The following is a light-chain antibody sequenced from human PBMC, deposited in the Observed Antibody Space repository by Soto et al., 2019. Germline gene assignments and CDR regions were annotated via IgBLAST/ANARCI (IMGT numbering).Light chain of an antibody. V-gene: IGLV2-11*01. CDR1: SSDVGGYNY. Sequence: QSALTQPRSVSGSPGQSVTISCTGTSSDVGGYNYVSWYQQHPGKAPKLMIFDVSKRPSGVPDRCSGSKSGNTASLTISGLQAEDEADYYCYSYAGSFVVFGGGTKVTVL. CDR2: DVS. J-gene: IGLJ2*01. CDR3: YSYAGSFVV.